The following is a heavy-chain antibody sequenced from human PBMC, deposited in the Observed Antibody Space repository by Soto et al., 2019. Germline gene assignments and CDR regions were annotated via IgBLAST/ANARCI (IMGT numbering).Heavy chain of an antibody. J-gene: IGHJ6*02. CDR3: AASPFMTTVTTDYGMDV. CDR1: GGSFSGYY. CDR2: INHSGST. D-gene: IGHD4-17*01. Sequence: PSETLSLTCAFYGGSFSGYYWSWIRQTPGKGLEWIGEINHSGSTNYNPSLKSRVTISVDTSKNQFSLKLSSVTAADTAVYYCAASPFMTTVTTDYGMDVWGQGNTVTVSS. V-gene: IGHV4-34*01.